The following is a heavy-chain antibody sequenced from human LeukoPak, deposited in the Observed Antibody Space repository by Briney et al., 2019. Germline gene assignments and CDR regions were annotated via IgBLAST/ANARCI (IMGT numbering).Heavy chain of an antibody. Sequence: SQTLSLTCTVSGGSISSGGYYWSWIRQPPGKGLEWIGYIYHSGSTYYNPSLKSRVTISVDRSKNQFSLKLSSVTAADTAVYYCARDGSGYYYGPYNWFDPWGQGTLVTVSS. J-gene: IGHJ5*02. D-gene: IGHD3-22*01. V-gene: IGHV4-30-2*01. CDR2: IYHSGST. CDR1: GGSISSGGYY. CDR3: ARDGSGYYYGPYNWFDP.